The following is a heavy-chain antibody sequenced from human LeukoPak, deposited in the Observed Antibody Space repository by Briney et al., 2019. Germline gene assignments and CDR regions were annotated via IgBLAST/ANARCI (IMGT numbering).Heavy chain of an antibody. Sequence: GGSLRLSCAASGFTLRSYDMHWVRQVTGKGLEWVSAIGISGDTYYPGSVKGRFTISRENAKNSLYLQMNSLTAGDTAVYYCARGGIQVSGIDEIDYWGQGTLVTVSS. CDR3: ARGGIQVSGIDEIDY. CDR2: IGISGDT. D-gene: IGHD6-19*01. CDR1: GFTLRSYD. V-gene: IGHV3-13*01. J-gene: IGHJ4*02.